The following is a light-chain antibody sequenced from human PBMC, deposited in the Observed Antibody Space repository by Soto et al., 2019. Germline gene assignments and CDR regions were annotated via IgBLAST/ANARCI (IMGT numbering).Light chain of an antibody. CDR2: GVS. J-gene: IGLJ1*01. V-gene: IGLV2-14*01. CDR1: SGDIGAYNY. CDR3: SSYTSSITPYV. Sequence: QSVLTQPASVSGSPGQSITISCTGTSGDIGAYNYVSWYQQHPGKAPKLLIYGVSSRPSGVSNRFSGSKSGNAAYLTISGLQADDEAEYYCSSYTSSITPYVFGTGTKVTVL.